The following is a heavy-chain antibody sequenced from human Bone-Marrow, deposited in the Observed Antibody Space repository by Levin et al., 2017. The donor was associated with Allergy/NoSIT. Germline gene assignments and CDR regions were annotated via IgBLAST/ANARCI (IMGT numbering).Heavy chain of an antibody. Sequence: PGGSLRLSCAASGFTFSNYAMSWVRQAPGKGLEWVSAVSGSNAFTYYADSVKGRFAISRDNSKNTLSLQMNSLRAEDTAVYYCAKDTYDFWSGYYRVGAFDIWGQGTMVTVSS. CDR2: VSGSNAFT. D-gene: IGHD3-3*01. J-gene: IGHJ3*02. CDR3: AKDTYDFWSGYYRVGAFDI. V-gene: IGHV3-23*01. CDR1: GFTFSNYA.